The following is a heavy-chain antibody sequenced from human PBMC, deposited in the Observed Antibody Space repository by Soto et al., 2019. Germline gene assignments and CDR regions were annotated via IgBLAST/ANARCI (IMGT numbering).Heavy chain of an antibody. CDR1: GGSFSGYY. CDR3: ARGRGALGYCSGGSCPRQHWFDP. Sequence: NPSETLSLTCAVYGGSFSGYYWSWIRQPPGEGLEWIGEINHSGSTNYNPSLKSRVTISVDTSKNQFSLKLSSVTAADTAVYYCARGRGALGYCSGGSCPRQHWFDPWGQGTLVTVSS. J-gene: IGHJ5*02. D-gene: IGHD2-15*01. V-gene: IGHV4-34*01. CDR2: INHSGST.